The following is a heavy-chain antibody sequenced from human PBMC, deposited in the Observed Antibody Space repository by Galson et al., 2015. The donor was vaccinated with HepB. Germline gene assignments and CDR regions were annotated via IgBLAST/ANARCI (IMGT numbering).Heavy chain of an antibody. CDR2: IYHSGST. CDR1: GGSISSGGYS. J-gene: IGHJ4*02. Sequence: TLSLTCAVSGGSISSGGYSWSWIRQPPGKGLEWIGYIYHSGSTYYNPSLKSRVTISVDRSKNQFSLKLSSVTAADTAVYYCARGPYGSGSYYSPPPYYFDYWGQGTLVTVSS. V-gene: IGHV4-30-2*01. D-gene: IGHD3-10*01. CDR3: ARGPYGSGSYYSPPPYYFDY.